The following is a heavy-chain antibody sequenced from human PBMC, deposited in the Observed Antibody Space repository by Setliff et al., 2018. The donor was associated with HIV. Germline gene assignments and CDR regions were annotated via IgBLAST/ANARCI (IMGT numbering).Heavy chain of an antibody. J-gene: IGHJ4*02. V-gene: IGHV4-34*01. CDR2: INHSGSS. CDR1: GRSFNDNS. CDR3: ARKGWNAYEAFDY. Sequence: LSLTCAVYGRSFNDNSWNWIRQPPGKGLEWIGEINHSGSSYYNPSLKSRVTITIDTSKRQFSLKLTSVTAADTAIYYCARKGWNAYEAFDYWGQGTLVTVSS. D-gene: IGHD5-12*01.